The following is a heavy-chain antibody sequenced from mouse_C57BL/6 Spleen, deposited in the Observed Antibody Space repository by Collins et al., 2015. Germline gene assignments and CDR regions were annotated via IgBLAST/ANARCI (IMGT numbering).Heavy chain of an antibody. Sequence: DVQLQESGPGLVKPSQSLSFTCSVTGYSITSGYYWNWIRQFPGNKLEWMGYINYDGTNNYNPSLKNRISITRDTSKNQFFLKLNSVTTEDTATYYCSKNYGSSYLFAYWGQGTLVTVSA. D-gene: IGHD1-1*01. J-gene: IGHJ3*01. CDR3: SKNYGSSYLFAY. CDR1: GYSITSGYY. CDR2: INYDGTN. V-gene: IGHV3-6*01.